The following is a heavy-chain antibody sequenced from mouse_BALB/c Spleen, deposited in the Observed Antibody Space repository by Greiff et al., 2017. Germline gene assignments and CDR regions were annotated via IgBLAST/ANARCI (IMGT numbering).Heavy chain of an antibody. J-gene: IGHJ4*01. V-gene: IGHV14-3*02. D-gene: IGHD1-2*01. CDR2: IDPATGNT. CDR1: GFNIKDTY. CDR3: ASSLRLPSYYAMDY. Sequence: VQLQQSGAELVKPGASVKLSCTASGFNIKDTYMHWVKQRPEQGLEWIGRIDPATGNTKYDPKFQGKATITADTSSNTAYLQLSSLTSEDTAVYYCASSLRLPSYYAMDYWGQGTSVTVSS.